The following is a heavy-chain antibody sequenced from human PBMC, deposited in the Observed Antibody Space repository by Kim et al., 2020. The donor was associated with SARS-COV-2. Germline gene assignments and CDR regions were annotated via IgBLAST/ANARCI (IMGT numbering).Heavy chain of an antibody. D-gene: IGHD3-10*01. CDR3: ATTEIRLGESRVGAFDG. J-gene: IGHJ3*01. V-gene: IGHV4-30-2*01. Sequence: SETLSLTCAVSGGSIGGGFAWGWIRQRPGKGLEWMGYIYHTGTTYYNPSLESRVTISVDKSENHFSLRMRSVTAADTAAYYCATTEIRLGESRVGAFDGWSQGTQVTVSS. CDR1: GGSIGGGFA. CDR2: IYHTGTT.